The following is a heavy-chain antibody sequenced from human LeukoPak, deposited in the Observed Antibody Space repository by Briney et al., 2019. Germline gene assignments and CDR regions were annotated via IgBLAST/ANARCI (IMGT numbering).Heavy chain of an antibody. Sequence: SETLSLTCAVYGGSFSGNYWSWIRQPPGKGLEWIGEINQSGSTNYNPSLKRRVPISVNTSKNQFSLRLDSMTAAEPPGNYCARGADSRATILGVVTTQRIRALRFWGQGTLVTVSS. CDR3: ARGADSRATILGVVTTQRIRALRF. V-gene: IGHV4-34*01. CDR1: GGSFSGNY. J-gene: IGHJ4*02. D-gene: IGHD3-3*01. CDR2: INQSGST.